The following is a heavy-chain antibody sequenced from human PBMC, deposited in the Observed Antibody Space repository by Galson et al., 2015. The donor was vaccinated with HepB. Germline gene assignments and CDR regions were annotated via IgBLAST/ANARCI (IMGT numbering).Heavy chain of an antibody. CDR3: ARDRLLGAVAGTWWFDP. Sequence: SLRLSCAASGFTFSSYSMNWVRQAPGKGLEWVSYISSSSSTIYYADSVKGRFTISRDNAKNSLNLQMNSLRAEDTAVYYCARDRLLGAVAGTWWFDPWGQGTLVTVSS. J-gene: IGHJ5*02. CDR2: ISSSSSTI. V-gene: IGHV3-48*01. CDR1: GFTFSSYS. D-gene: IGHD6-19*01.